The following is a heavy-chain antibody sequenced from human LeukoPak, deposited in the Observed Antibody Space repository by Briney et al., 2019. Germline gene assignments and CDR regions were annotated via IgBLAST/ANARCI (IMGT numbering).Heavy chain of an antibody. CDR1: GGTFSSYA. D-gene: IGHD3-3*01. CDR3: AKDPLWSGYFPEFDY. V-gene: IGHV3-23*01. CDR2: ISGSGGST. Sequence: SCKASGGTFSSYAISWVRQAPGKGLEWVSAISGSGGSTYYADSVKGRFTISRDNSKNTLYLQMNSLRAEDTAVYYCAKDPLWSGYFPEFDYWGQGTLVTVSS. J-gene: IGHJ4*02.